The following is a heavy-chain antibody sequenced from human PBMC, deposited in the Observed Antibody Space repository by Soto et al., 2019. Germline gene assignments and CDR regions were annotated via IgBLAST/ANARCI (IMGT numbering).Heavy chain of an antibody. Sequence: QVQLVQSEAEEKKPGASVRVSCKASGYIFTNYPIHWVRQAPGQRLDWVGWIHTNNGNTKYAQILQDRVTITRDTSARTVYMELSSLKSEDTAVYYCARGSRLLVDRSGPYDAFDLWGRGTTVTVSP. CDR1: GYIFTNYP. J-gene: IGHJ3*01. V-gene: IGHV1-3*04. CDR2: IHTNNGNT. D-gene: IGHD3-22*01. CDR3: ARGSRLLVDRSGPYDAFDL.